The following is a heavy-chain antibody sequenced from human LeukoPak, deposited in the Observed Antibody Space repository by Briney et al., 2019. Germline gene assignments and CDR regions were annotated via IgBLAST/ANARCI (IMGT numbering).Heavy chain of an antibody. CDR1: GYTFTSYD. D-gene: IGHD3-3*01. CDR3: ARSLTYDFWSGYYHFDY. CDR2: MSPNSGDT. Sequence: ASVKVSCKASGYTFTSYDFNWVRQATGQRPEWMGWMSPNSGDTGYAQKFQDRVTMTRNTSISTAYMELSSLRSDDTAVYYCARSLTYDFWSGYYHFDYWGQGTLVTVSS. V-gene: IGHV1-8*01. J-gene: IGHJ4*02.